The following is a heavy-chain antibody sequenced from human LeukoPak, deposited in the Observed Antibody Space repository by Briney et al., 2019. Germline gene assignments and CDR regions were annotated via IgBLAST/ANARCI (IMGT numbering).Heavy chain of an antibody. Sequence: GWSLRLSCTASGFTFGDYAMSWVRQAPGKGLEWVGFIRSKAYGGTTEYAASVKGRFTISRDDSKSIAYLQMNSLKTEDTAVYYCTRGELGVDYWGQGTLVTVSS. J-gene: IGHJ4*02. V-gene: IGHV3-49*04. CDR3: TRGELGVDY. CDR2: IRSKAYGGTT. D-gene: IGHD7-27*01. CDR1: GFTFGDYA.